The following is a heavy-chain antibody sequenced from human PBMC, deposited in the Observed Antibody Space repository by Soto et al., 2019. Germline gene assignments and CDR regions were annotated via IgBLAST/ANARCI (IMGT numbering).Heavy chain of an antibody. CDR2: LHSGGDT. V-gene: IGHV3-53*04. CDR3: XXXXXXXXXXRMDV. J-gene: IGHJ6*02. Sequence: EVQLVESGGGLVQPGGSLRLSCVAXXXXVXXNYMTWVRQXPGKXLEWVSVLHSGGDTYYANSVKGRFTISRHDSTNTLYLQMNSLTPEDTAVYXXXXXXXXXXXXRMDVWGQGTTVTVSS. CDR1: XXXVXXNY.